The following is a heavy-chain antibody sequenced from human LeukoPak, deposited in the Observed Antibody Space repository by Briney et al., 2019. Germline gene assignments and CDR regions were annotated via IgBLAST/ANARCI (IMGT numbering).Heavy chain of an antibody. D-gene: IGHD6-19*01. CDR1: GGSFSGYY. V-gene: IGHV4-34*01. CDR2: INHSGST. J-gene: IGHJ4*02. CDR3: AQTTGWPGFDF. Sequence: SETLSLTCAVYGGSFSGYYWSWIRQPPGKGLEWIGEINHSGSTKYNPSLTSRVTISVDTSKNQFSLSLTSVTAADTAIYYCAQTTGWPGFDFWGPGALVTVSS.